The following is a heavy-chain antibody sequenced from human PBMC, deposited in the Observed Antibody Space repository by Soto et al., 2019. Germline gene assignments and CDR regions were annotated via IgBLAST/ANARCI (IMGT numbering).Heavy chain of an antibody. Sequence: SGPTLVNPTQTLTLTCIFSGFSLRTSGVGVGWIRQPPGKALEWLGFIYWNDDKRYSQSLKSRLTITNDSSKHRVVLTLTNSDPVDTATYYCAKSGSSGWYGWFDPWGQGTLVTVSS. D-gene: IGHD6-19*01. J-gene: IGHJ5*02. CDR3: AKSGSSGWYGWFDP. V-gene: IGHV2-5*01. CDR2: IYWNDDK. CDR1: GFSLRTSGVG.